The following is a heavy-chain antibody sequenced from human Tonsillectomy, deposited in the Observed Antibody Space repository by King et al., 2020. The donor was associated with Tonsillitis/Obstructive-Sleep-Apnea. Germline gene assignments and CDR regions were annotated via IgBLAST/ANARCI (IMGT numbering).Heavy chain of an antibody. V-gene: IGHV3-30*03. J-gene: IGHJ6*02. CDR1: GFTFSTYG. Sequence: VQLVESGGGVVQPGRSLRLSCAASGFTFSTYGMHWVRQAPGKGLEWVAVISYDGSHKYYADSVKGRFTISRDNSENTLYLQMNSLRAEDTAVYYCVVGFLEWLPLVHSMDVWGQGTTVTVSS. D-gene: IGHD3-3*01. CDR2: ISYDGSHK. CDR3: VVGFLEWLPLVHSMDV.